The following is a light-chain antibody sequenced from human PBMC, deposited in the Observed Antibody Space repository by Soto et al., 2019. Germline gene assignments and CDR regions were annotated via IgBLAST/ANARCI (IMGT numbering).Light chain of an antibody. CDR2: DVS. J-gene: IGLJ1*01. V-gene: IGLV2-14*01. CDR1: SSAVGGYNY. CDR3: CSYTTSNTRQIV. Sequence: QSVLTQPASVSGSPGQSITISCTGTSSAVGGYNYVSWYQQQPGKAPKFMIYDVSNRPSGVSNRFSGSKSGNTASLTISGLQAEDEADYYCCSYTTSNTRQIVFGTGTKVTVL.